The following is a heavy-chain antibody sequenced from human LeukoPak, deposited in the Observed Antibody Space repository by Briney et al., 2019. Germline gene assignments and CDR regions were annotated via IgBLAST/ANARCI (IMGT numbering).Heavy chain of an antibody. V-gene: IGHV3-21*01. D-gene: IGHD6-19*01. Sequence: GGSLRLSCAASGFTFSSYSMNWVRQAPGKGLEWVSSISSSSSYTYYADSVKGRFTISRDNAKNTLYLQMNSLRAEDTAVYYCASRSGWYSDHDYWGQGTLVTVSS. CDR3: ASRSGWYSDHDY. CDR1: GFTFSSYS. CDR2: ISSSSSYT. J-gene: IGHJ4*02.